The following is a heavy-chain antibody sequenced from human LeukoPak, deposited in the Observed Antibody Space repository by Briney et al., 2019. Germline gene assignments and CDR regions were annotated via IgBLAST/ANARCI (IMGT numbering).Heavy chain of an antibody. V-gene: IGHV3-23*01. Sequence: PGGSLRLSCAASGFTFSNYAMSWVRQTPGTGLEWLSAISPDGIYIYYADSVKGRFTTSRDNSKNTLYLQMNSLRAEDTAVYFCARVHSPYGDFDYWGQGALVTVSS. CDR2: ISPDGIYI. D-gene: IGHD4-17*01. CDR3: ARVHSPYGDFDY. CDR1: GFTFSNYA. J-gene: IGHJ4*02.